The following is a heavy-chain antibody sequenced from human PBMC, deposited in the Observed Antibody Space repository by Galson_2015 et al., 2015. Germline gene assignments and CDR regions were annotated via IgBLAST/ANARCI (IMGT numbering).Heavy chain of an antibody. CDR2: INTNTGNP. V-gene: IGHV7-4-1*02. Sequence: SVKVSCKASGYTFTSYAMNWVRQAPGQGLEWMGWINTNTGNPTYAQGFTGRFVFSLDTSVSTAYLQISSLKAEDTAVYYCATSPGTSGWDVGPYWYFDLWGQGTLVSVSS. CDR1: GYTFTSYA. J-gene: IGHJ2*01. CDR3: ATSPGTSGWDVGPYWYFDL. D-gene: IGHD6-19*01.